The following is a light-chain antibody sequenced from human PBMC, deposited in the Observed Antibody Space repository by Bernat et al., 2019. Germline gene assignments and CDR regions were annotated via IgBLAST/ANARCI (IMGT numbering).Light chain of an antibody. V-gene: IGKV1-8*01. Sequence: AIRMTQSPSSVSASTGDRVTVTCRASQGVGSYLAWYQQKPGKAPKLLIFAASTLQSGVPSRFSGSGSGTDFTLTISCLQSEDFATYYCQQYYSYPRTLGQGTEVEIK. CDR3: QQYYSYPRT. J-gene: IGKJ1*01. CDR2: AAS. CDR1: QGVGSY.